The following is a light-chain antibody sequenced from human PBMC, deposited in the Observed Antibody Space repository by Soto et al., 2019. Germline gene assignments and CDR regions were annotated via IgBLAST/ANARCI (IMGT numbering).Light chain of an antibody. V-gene: IGKV1-12*01. CDR2: ATS. J-gene: IGKJ3*01. CDR1: QGISNW. CDR3: QQSSSFPLT. Sequence: DIQMTQSPSFVSASVGDRVPITCRARQGISNWLAWYQQKPGKAPKLLIYATSNLQGGVPSRFSGSGSGTDFTLTIGSLQPEDSATYYCQQSSSFPLTFCPGTKVDIK.